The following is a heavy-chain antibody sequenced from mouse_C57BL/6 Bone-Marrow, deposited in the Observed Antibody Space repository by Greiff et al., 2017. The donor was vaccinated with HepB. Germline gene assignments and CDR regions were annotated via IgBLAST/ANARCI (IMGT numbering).Heavy chain of an antibody. D-gene: IGHD2-3*01. Sequence: VQLQQPGAELVKPGASVKLSCTASGFNIKDYYMHWVKQRTEQGLEWIGRIDPEDGETKYAPKFQGKATITADTSSNTAYLQLSSLTSEDTAVYYCARIFDGYYEAYWGQGTLVTVSA. CDR1: GFNIKDYY. CDR3: ARIFDGYYEAY. J-gene: IGHJ3*01. CDR2: IDPEDGET. V-gene: IGHV14-2*01.